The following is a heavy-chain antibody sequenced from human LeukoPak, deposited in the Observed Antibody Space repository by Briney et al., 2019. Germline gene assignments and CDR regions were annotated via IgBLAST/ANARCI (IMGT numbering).Heavy chain of an antibody. J-gene: IGHJ4*02. V-gene: IGHV4-34*01. CDR2: INHSGST. CDR1: GGSFSGYY. D-gene: IGHD6-19*01. CDR3: ARAGYSSGWGLTDY. Sequence: PSETLSLTRAVYGGSFSGYYWSWIRQPPGKGLEWIGEINHSGSTNYNPSLKSRVTISVDTSKNQFSLKLSSVTAADTAVYYCARAGYSSGWGLTDYWGQGTLVTVSS.